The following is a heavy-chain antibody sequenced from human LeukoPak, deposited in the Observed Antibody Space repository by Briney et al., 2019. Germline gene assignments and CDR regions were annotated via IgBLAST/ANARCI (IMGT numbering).Heavy chain of an antibody. D-gene: IGHD6-19*01. CDR2: IYYSGST. J-gene: IGHJ4*02. CDR1: GGSISSSSYY. Sequence: SETLSLTCTVSGGSISSSSYYWGWIRQPPGKGLEWIGSIYYSGSTYYNPSLKSRVTISVDTSKNQFSLKLSSVTAADTAEYYCARHNNRVAGANDYWGQGTLVTVSS. V-gene: IGHV4-39*01. CDR3: ARHNNRVAGANDY.